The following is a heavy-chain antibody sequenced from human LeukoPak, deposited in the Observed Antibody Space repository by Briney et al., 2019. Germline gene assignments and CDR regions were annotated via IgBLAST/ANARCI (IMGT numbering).Heavy chain of an antibody. CDR3: ARQADIVVVVAATGFDY. CDR2: IYYSGST. CDR1: GGSISSGSYY. Sequence: PSETLSLTCTVSGGSISSGSYYWGWIRQPPGKGLEWIGSIYYSGSTYYNPSLKSRVTISVDTSKNQFPLKLSSVTAADTVVYYCARQADIVVVVAATGFDYWGQGTLVTVSS. D-gene: IGHD2-15*01. J-gene: IGHJ4*02. V-gene: IGHV4-39*06.